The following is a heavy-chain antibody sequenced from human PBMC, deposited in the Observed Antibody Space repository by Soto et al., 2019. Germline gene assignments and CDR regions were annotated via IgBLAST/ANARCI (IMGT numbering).Heavy chain of an antibody. CDR2: IYHSGST. Sequence: SETLSLTCAVSGYSISSGYYWGWIRQPPGKGLEWIGSIYHSGSTYYNPSLKSRVTISVDTSKNQFSLKLSSVTAADTAVYYCARDXTTVVTLVDYYYYGMDVWGQGTTVTVSS. CDR1: GYSISSGYY. CDR3: ARDXTTVVTLVDYYYYGMDV. V-gene: IGHV4-38-2*02. D-gene: IGHD4-17*01. J-gene: IGHJ6*02.